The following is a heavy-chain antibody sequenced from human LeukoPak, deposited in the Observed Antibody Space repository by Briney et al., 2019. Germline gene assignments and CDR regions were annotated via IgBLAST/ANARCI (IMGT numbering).Heavy chain of an antibody. CDR3: ARGYDFWSGSNWFDP. D-gene: IGHD3-3*01. CDR2: IIPIFGTA. J-gene: IGHJ5*02. V-gene: IGHV1-69*05. Sequence: SVKVSCKASGGTFSSYAISWVRQAPGQGLEWMGRIIPIFGTANYAQKLQGRVTVTTAESTSTAYMALSRLRYEDTAVYYCARGYDFWSGSNWFDPWGQGPLVTVSS. CDR1: GGTFSSYA.